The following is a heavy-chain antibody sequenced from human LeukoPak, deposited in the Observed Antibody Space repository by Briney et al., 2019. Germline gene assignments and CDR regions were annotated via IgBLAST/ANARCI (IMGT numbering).Heavy chain of an antibody. CDR1: GGSISSYY. Sequence: SETLSLTCTVSGGSISSYYWSWIRQPPGEGLEWLGYFYYSGSTNYNPSLKSRVTMSVDTSKNQFSLKLSSVTAADTAVYYCARHIGAYVYYFDYWGQGTLVTVSS. V-gene: IGHV4-59*01. CDR2: FYYSGST. CDR3: ARHIGAYVYYFDY. D-gene: IGHD4-17*01. J-gene: IGHJ4*02.